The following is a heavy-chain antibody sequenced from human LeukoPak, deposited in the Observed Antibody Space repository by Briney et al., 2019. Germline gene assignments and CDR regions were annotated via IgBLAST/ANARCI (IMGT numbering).Heavy chain of an antibody. CDR2: IYHSGST. CDR1: GGSISSSNW. Sequence: PSETLSLTCAVSGGSISSSNWWSWVRQPPGKGLEWIGEIYHSGSTNYNPSLKSRVTISVDTSKNQFSLKLSSVTAADTAVYYCARDRNSGSYQRYYFDYWGQGTLVTVSS. V-gene: IGHV4-4*02. D-gene: IGHD1-26*01. J-gene: IGHJ4*02. CDR3: ARDRNSGSYQRYYFDY.